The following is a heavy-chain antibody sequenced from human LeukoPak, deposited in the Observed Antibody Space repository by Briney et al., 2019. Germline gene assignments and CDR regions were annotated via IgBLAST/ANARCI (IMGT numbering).Heavy chain of an antibody. V-gene: IGHV1-2*02. J-gene: IGHJ4*02. D-gene: IGHD5-12*01. Sequence: ASVTVSCKASGYTLTGYYMHWVRQAPGQGLEWMGWINPNSGGTKYAQKFQGRVTMTRDTSITTAYMELSRLRSDDTAVYYCARELVATRVDYWGQGTLVTVSS. CDR3: ARELVATRVDY. CDR2: INPNSGGT. CDR1: GYTLTGYY.